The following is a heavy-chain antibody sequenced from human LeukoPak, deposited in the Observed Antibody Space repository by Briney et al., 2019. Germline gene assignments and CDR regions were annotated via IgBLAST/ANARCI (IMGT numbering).Heavy chain of an antibody. CDR2: INPNSATT. V-gene: IGHV1-8*03. CDR3: ARGDFGETNTAFDV. CDR1: GYTFTDYD. Sequence: EASVKVSCKTSGYTFTDYDVHWVRQAPGQGLEWMGWINPNSATTNYAQRLPGRVTFTRDTSLSVAYMELSSLTSEDAAVYFCARGDFGETNTAFDVWGQGTLVAVSS. J-gene: IGHJ3*01. D-gene: IGHD4-17*01.